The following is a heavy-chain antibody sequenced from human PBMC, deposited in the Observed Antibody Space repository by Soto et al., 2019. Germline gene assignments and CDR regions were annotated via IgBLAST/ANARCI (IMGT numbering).Heavy chain of an antibody. V-gene: IGHV1-46*03. J-gene: IGHJ4*02. D-gene: IGHD3-9*01. Sequence: ASVKVSCKASGYTFTSYYMHWVRQAPGQGLEWMGIINPSGGSTSYAQKFQGRVTMTRDTSTSTVYMGLSSLRSEDTAVYYCARGSYYDILTGYYSLLDYWGQGTLVTVSS. CDR2: INPSGGST. CDR3: ARGSYYDILTGYYSLLDY. CDR1: GYTFTSYY.